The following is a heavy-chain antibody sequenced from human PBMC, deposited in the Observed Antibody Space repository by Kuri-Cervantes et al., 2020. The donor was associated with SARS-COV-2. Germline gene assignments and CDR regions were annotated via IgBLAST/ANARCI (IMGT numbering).Heavy chain of an antibody. D-gene: IGHD3-22*01. J-gene: IGHJ4*02. CDR3: ASGGSSGYFNY. CDR1: GGSFSAYY. Sequence: SETLSLTCAVYGGSFSAYYWSWIRQPAGKGLEWIGRIYTSGSTNYNPSLKSRVTISVDTSKNQFSLKLSSVTAADTAVYYCASGGSSGYFNYWGQGTLVTVSS. V-gene: IGHV4-59*10. CDR2: IYTSGST.